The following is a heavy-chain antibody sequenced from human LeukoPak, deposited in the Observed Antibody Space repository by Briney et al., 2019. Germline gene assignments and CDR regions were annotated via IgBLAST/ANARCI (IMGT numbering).Heavy chain of an antibody. V-gene: IGHV3-30-3*01. D-gene: IGHD2-21*01. Sequence: GGSLRLSCVASGFTFSYYTMHWVRQAPGKGLEWVAAISYDGSNKYYAESVKGRFTIPRDNSKNTLDLQMNSLRYEDTAVYYCARDREQVIYYYYMDVWGKGTTVTVSS. J-gene: IGHJ6*03. CDR2: ISYDGSNK. CDR1: GFTFSYYT. CDR3: ARDREQVIYYYYMDV.